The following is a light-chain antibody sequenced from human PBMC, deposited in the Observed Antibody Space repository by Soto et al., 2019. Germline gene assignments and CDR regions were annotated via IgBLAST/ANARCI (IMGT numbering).Light chain of an antibody. J-gene: IGLJ1*01. CDR1: SSNIGTSS. V-gene: IGLV1-44*01. Sequence: QYVLTQPHSASGTPGQRVTISCSGSSSNIGTSSVHWFQQLPGTAPKLLISTTNQRPSGVPERFSGSKSGTSASLAISGLQSEDEADYYCVAGDDSLNGHVSGTGTKVTVL. CDR3: VAGDDSLNGHV. CDR2: TTN.